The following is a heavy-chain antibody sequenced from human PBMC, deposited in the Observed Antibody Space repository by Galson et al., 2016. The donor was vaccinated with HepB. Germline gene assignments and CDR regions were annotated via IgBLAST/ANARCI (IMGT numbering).Heavy chain of an antibody. CDR1: GFTFSNYA. CDR3: ATDPIVGVPDYFDY. CDR2: TDGTNK. D-gene: IGHD1-26*01. J-gene: IGHJ4*02. Sequence: SLRLSCAVSGFTFSNYAMHWVRQAPGKRLEWVAVTDGTNKYYADSVKGRFTISRDDSKSTLYLQMDRLRAEDTAVYYCATDPIVGVPDYFDYWGQGTLVTVSS. V-gene: IGHV3-30-3*01.